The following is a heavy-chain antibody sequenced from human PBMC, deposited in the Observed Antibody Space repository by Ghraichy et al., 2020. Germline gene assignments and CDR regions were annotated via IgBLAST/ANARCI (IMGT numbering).Heavy chain of an antibody. V-gene: IGHV4-59*01. Sequence: LSLTCTVSGGSISSYYWSWIRQPPGKGLEWIGYIYYSGSTNYNPSLKSRVTISVDTSKNQFSLKLSSVTAADTAVYYCARDSLMTTVTTWSGGMDVWGQGTTVTVSS. CDR3: ARDSLMTTVTTWSGGMDV. D-gene: IGHD4-17*01. CDR1: GGSISSYY. CDR2: IYYSGST. J-gene: IGHJ6*02.